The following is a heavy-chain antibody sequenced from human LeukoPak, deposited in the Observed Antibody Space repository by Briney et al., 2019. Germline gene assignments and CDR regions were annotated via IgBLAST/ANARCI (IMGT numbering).Heavy chain of an antibody. CDR2: INARGDT. J-gene: IGHJ5*02. CDR1: GWAFNDYY. Sequence: SETLSLTSGVYGWAFNDYYWNWIRQPPGKGLEWIGEINARGDTNYNPSPKSRVTISVYTSKNQFSLRLTSMIAADTAVYYCARGQVPAGRGYNWFDPWGQGTLVTVSS. CDR3: ARGQVPAGRGYNWFDP. D-gene: IGHD2-2*01. V-gene: IGHV4-34*01.